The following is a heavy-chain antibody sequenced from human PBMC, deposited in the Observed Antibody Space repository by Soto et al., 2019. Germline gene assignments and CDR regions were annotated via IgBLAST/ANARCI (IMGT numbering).Heavy chain of an antibody. CDR2: ISSSGSTI. CDR1: GFTFSDYY. D-gene: IGHD6-19*01. Sequence: GGSLRLSCAASGFTFSDYYMSWIRQAPGKGLEWVSYISSSGSTIYYADSVKGRFTISRDNAKNSLYLQMNSLRAEDTAVYYCARAWAVAGHDAFDIWGQGTMVTVSS. J-gene: IGHJ3*02. V-gene: IGHV3-11*01. CDR3: ARAWAVAGHDAFDI.